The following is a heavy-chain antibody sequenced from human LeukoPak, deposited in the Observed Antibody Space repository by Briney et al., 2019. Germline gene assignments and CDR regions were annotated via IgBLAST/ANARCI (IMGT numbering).Heavy chain of an antibody. J-gene: IGHJ4*02. CDR3: TRGLDY. CDR2: IRSKVYGGTT. Sequence: PGRSLRLSCTTSGFTFGDYALSWVRQAPGKGLEWVGFIRSKVYGGTTEYAASVKGRFTMLRDDSKSIAYLQMNSLNTEDTAVYFCTRGLDYWGQGTLVTVSS. CDR1: GFTFGDYA. V-gene: IGHV3-49*04.